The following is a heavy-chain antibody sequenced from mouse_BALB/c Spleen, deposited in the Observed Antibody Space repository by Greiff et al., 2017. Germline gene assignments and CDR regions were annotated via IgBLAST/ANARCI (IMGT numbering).Heavy chain of an antibody. CDR3: ARDGYDARFAY. V-gene: IGHV2-9*02. J-gene: IGHJ3*01. CDR1: GFSLTSYG. CDR2: IWAGGST. D-gene: IGHD2-2*01. Sequence: VQLQESGPGLVAPSQSLSITCTVSGFSLTSYGVHWVRQPPGKGLEWLGVIWAGGSTNYNSALMSRLSISKDNSKSQVFLKMNSLQTDDTAMYYCARDGYDARFAYWGQGTLVTVSA.